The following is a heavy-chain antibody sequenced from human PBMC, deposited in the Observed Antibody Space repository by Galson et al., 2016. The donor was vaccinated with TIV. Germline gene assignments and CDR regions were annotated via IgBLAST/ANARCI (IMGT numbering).Heavy chain of an antibody. D-gene: IGHD3-3*02. CDR3: ARDAFLGSPDYFDF. Sequence: SLRLSCAASGFSFGTYGMHWVRQAPGKGLEWVAIIWFDGSEKYYADSVKGRFTISRDNSKKTLYLQLSSLRAEDTAVYYCARDAFLGSPDYFDFWGQGTLVTVSS. CDR1: GFSFGTYG. J-gene: IGHJ4*02. V-gene: IGHV3-33*01. CDR2: IWFDGSEK.